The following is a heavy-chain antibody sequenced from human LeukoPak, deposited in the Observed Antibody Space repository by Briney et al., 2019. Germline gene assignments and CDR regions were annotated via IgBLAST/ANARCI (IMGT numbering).Heavy chain of an antibody. CDR2: ISGSGGST. CDR3: AKDRRDHDY. J-gene: IGHJ4*02. Sequence: GGSLRLSCAASGFTFSSYSMNWVRQAPGKGLEWVSAISGSGGSTYYADSVKGRFTISRDNSKNTLYLQMNSLRAEDTAVYCCAKDRRDHDYWGQGTLVTVSS. V-gene: IGHV3-23*01. CDR1: GFTFSSYS.